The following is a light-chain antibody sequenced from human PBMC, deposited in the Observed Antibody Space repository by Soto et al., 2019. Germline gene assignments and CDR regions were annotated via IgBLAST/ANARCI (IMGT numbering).Light chain of an antibody. CDR2: VAS. J-gene: IGKJ2*01. CDR1: QGISSY. Sequence: DLHLTQSPSFLSASVGDRVTITCRASQGISSYLGWYQQRPGKAPQLLIYVASTLQSGVPSRFSGSGSGTEFTLTISSLQPEDSATYYCQQLNSHPYTFGQGTKLEIK. CDR3: QQLNSHPYT. V-gene: IGKV1-9*01.